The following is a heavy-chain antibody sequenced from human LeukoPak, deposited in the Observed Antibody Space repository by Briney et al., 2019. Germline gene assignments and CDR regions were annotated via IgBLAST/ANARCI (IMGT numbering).Heavy chain of an antibody. J-gene: IGHJ4*02. CDR3: VGGGY. CDR2: IKQDGSEK. V-gene: IGHV3-7*04. Sequence: GGSLRLSCAASGFTFSNYWMNWVRQAPGRGLEWVANIKQDGSEKYYVDSVKGRFTISRDNAKNSLYLQVNSLRAEDAAVYYCVGGGYWGQGTLVTVSS. CDR1: GFTFSNYW.